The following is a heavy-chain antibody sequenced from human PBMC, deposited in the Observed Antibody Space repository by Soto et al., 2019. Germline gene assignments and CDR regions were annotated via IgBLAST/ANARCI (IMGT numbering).Heavy chain of an antibody. J-gene: IGHJ4*02. V-gene: IGHV3-23*01. CDR3: AKHETNRGRGVIMGNDY. CDR1: GFTFSSNA. D-gene: IGHD3-10*01. Sequence: EVQMLESGGGLVQPGGSLRLRCAASGFTFSSNAMSWVRQAPGKGLEWVSGISSGGSGTFYADSVKGRFTISRDNSKNTLYLQRNSLRAEDTAVYDGAKHETNRGRGVIMGNDYWGQGTLVTASS. CDR2: ISSGGSGT.